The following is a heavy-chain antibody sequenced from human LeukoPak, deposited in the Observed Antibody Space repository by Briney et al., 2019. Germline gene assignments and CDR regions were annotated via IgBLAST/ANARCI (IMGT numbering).Heavy chain of an antibody. J-gene: IGHJ3*02. Sequence: ASVNVSCKASGYSFTSNDINWVRQAAGQGLERMGWINPNSGGTNYAQKFQGRVTMTRDTSISTAYMELSRLRSDDTAVYYCASSPIAAAGTSAFDIWGQGTMVTVSS. CDR2: INPNSGGT. CDR1: GYSFTSND. CDR3: ASSPIAAAGTSAFDI. V-gene: IGHV1-2*02. D-gene: IGHD6-13*01.